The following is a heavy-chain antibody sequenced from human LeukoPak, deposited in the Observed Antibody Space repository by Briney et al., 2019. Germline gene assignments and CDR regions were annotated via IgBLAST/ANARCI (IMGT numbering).Heavy chain of an antibody. CDR3: AKDFIVAAGTAAFDI. Sequence: GGSLRLSCAASGFTFTNYAMIWVRQAPGKGLEWVSGISGSGGDTKYADSVKGRFTISRDNSKNTLHLQMNSLRVEDTAVYYCAKDFIVAAGTAAFDIWGQGTMVTVSS. J-gene: IGHJ3*02. CDR1: GFTFTNYA. D-gene: IGHD6-13*01. V-gene: IGHV3-23*01. CDR2: ISGSGGDT.